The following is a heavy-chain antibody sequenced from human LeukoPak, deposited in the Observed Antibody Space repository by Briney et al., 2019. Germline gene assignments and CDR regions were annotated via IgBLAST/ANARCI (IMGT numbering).Heavy chain of an antibody. CDR3: ARDPSGSYSY. D-gene: IGHD1-26*01. CDR2: ISSSSSYI. J-gene: IGHJ4*02. CDR1: GFTFSSYS. V-gene: IGHV3-21*01. Sequence: GGSLRLSCAASGFTFSSYSMNWVRQAPGKGLGWVSSISSSSSYIYYADSVKGRFTISRDNAKNSLYLQMNSLRAEDTAVYYCARDPSGSYSYWGQGTLVTVSS.